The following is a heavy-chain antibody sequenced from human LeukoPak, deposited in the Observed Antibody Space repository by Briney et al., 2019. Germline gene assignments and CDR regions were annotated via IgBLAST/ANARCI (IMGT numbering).Heavy chain of an antibody. Sequence: GGSLRLSCAASGFTFSDYFMTWIRQAPGKGLEWLSYISGSGGNKYYADSVKGRFTISRDNAKNSLYLQMNSLRVEDTAVYYCATSQSSVAGIIGDWGQGTLVTVSS. CDR2: ISGSGGNK. CDR1: GFTFSDYF. D-gene: IGHD6-19*01. J-gene: IGHJ4*02. CDR3: ATSQSSVAGIIGD. V-gene: IGHV3-11*04.